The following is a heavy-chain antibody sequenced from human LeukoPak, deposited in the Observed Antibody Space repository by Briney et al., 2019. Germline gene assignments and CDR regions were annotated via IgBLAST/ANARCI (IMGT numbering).Heavy chain of an antibody. V-gene: IGHV3-23*01. D-gene: IGHD1-26*01. CDR2: ISGSGGST. CDR1: GFTFSSYG. CDR3: ASGIVGATPNDY. Sequence: GGSLRLSCAASGFTFSSYGMSWVRQAPGKGLEWVSAISGSGGSTYYADSVKGRFTISRDNSKNTLYLQMNSLRAEDTAVYYCASGIVGATPNDYWGQGTLVTVSS. J-gene: IGHJ4*02.